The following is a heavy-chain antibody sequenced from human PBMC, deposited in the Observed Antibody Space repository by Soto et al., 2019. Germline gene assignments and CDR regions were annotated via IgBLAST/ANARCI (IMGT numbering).Heavy chain of an antibody. J-gene: IGHJ4*02. D-gene: IGHD6-13*01. Sequence: EVQLLESGGGLVQPGGSLRLSCAASGFTFSSYAMSWVRQAPGKGLEWVSAISGSGGSTYYADSVKGRFTISRDNSKNTLYLQMNSLRVEDTAVYYCATAGQQLVPRLPYWDWGQGTLVTVSS. V-gene: IGHV3-23*01. CDR1: GFTFSSYA. CDR3: ATAGQQLVPRLPYWD. CDR2: ISGSGGST.